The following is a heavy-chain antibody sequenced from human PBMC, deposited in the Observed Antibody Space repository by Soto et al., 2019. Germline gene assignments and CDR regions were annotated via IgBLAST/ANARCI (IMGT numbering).Heavy chain of an antibody. V-gene: IGHV1-8*01. CDR3: ARYCSGGSCEPGYYYGMDV. J-gene: IGHJ6*02. Sequence: ASVKVSCKASGYTFTSYDINWLRQGTGQGLEWIGWMNPNSGNTGYAQKFQGRVTMTRNTSISTAYMELSSLRSEDTAVYYCARYCSGGSCEPGYYYGMDVWGQGTTVTVS. CDR1: GYTFTSYD. D-gene: IGHD2-15*01. CDR2: MNPNSGNT.